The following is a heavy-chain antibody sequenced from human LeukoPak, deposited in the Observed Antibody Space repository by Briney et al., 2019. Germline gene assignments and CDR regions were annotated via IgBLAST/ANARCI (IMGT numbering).Heavy chain of an antibody. CDR3: ASVSYGRLDY. CDR1: GFTFRSYG. V-gene: IGHV3-48*04. J-gene: IGHJ4*02. Sequence: PGRSLRLSCAASGFTFRSYGMHWVRQAPGKGLEWVSYISSSSSTIYYADSVKGRFTISRDNAKNSLYLQMNSLRAEDTAVYYCASVSYGRLDYWGQGTLVTVSS. D-gene: IGHD1-26*01. CDR2: ISSSSSTI.